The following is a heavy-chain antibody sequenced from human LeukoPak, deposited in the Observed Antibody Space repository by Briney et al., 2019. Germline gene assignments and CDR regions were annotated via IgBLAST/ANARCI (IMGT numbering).Heavy chain of an antibody. D-gene: IGHD4-23*01. CDR3: ARERDYGGNSVWVLGHRGPLDY. CDR1: GGSLSVTFNGYH. CDR2: INQSGST. Sequence: PSETLSLTCVVYGGSLSVTFNGYHWSWIRQSPAKGLEWIGEINQSGSTNYNPSLKSRVTISVDTSKNQFSLKLSSVTAADTAVYYCARERDYGGNSVWVLGHRGPLDYWGQGTLVTVSS. J-gene: IGHJ4*02. V-gene: IGHV4-34*01.